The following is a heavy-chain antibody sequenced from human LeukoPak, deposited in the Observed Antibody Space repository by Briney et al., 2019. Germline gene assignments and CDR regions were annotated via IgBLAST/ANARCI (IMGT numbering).Heavy chain of an antibody. CDR3: AKDQGSVVVVGGLSREIPPYYFDY. CDR2: ISGSGGST. V-gene: IGHV3-23*01. D-gene: IGHD2-15*01. CDR1: GFTFSSYA. J-gene: IGHJ4*02. Sequence: GGSLRLSCAASGFTFSSYAMSWVRQAPGKGLEWVSAISGSGGSTYCADSVKGRFTISRDNSKNTLYLQMNSLRAEDTAVYYCAKDQGSVVVVGGLSREIPPYYFDYWGQGTLVTVSS.